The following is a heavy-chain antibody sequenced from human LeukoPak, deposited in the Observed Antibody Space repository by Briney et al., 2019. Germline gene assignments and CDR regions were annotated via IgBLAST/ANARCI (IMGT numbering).Heavy chain of an antibody. V-gene: IGHV3-21*01. D-gene: IGHD3-16*01. Sequence: GRSLSLSRAASVFRFRSNTMNGGRHAPGQGLEWVSSISSSSTYIYYADALKGRFTISRDNAKNSLYLQMNSLRVEDTAVYYCAREGGTIYYYYGMDVWGQGTTVTVSS. CDR3: AREGGTIYYYYGMDV. J-gene: IGHJ6*02. CDR1: VFRFRSNT. CDR2: ISSSSTYI.